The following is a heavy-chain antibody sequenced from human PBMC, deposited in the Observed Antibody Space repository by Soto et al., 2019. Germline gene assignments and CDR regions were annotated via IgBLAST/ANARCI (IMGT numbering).Heavy chain of an antibody. CDR2: INNYRGNT. CDR3: ARTYYYGSGTHYRFDP. CDR1: GYTFSSYG. J-gene: IGHJ5*02. Sequence: QVEVVQSGAEVKKPGASVKVSCETSGYTFSSYGTNWVRQAPGHGLEWMGWINNYRGNTKYAQRFQGRTTMSTDTSTSTAYMKVRSLTYDDTAVYYCARTYYYGSGTHYRFDPWGQGALVTVSS. D-gene: IGHD3-10*01. V-gene: IGHV1-18*01.